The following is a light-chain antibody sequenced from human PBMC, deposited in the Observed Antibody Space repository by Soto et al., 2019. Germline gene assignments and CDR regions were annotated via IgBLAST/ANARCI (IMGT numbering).Light chain of an antibody. Sequence: EIVLTQSPGTLSLSPGKRATLSCRASQSVSSSYLAWYQQKPDQAPRLLIYGASSRATGIPDRFSGSVSGTDFTLTISRLEPEDFAVYYCQQYGSSPYAFGQGTKVEIK. J-gene: IGKJ2*01. CDR1: QSVSSSY. CDR3: QQYGSSPYA. V-gene: IGKV3-20*01. CDR2: GAS.